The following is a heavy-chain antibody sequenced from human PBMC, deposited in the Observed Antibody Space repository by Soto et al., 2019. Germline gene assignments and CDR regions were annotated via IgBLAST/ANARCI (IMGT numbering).Heavy chain of an antibody. CDR3: ARGLGNYDSSGYYINYYYYGMDV. J-gene: IGHJ6*02. D-gene: IGHD3-22*01. Sequence: SVKVSCKASGGTFSSYAISWVRQAPGQGLEWMGGIIPIFGTANYAQKFQGRVTITADESTSTAYMELSSLRSEDTAVYYCARGLGNYDSSGYYINYYYYGMDVWGQGTTVTVSS. CDR1: GGTFSSYA. V-gene: IGHV1-69*13. CDR2: IIPIFGTA.